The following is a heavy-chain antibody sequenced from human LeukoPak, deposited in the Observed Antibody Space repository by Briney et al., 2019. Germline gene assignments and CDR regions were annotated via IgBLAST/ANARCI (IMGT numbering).Heavy chain of an antibody. CDR3: ARGQRLWFGELSPFDY. CDR1: GFSFSVYW. D-gene: IGHD3-10*01. J-gene: IGHJ4*02. CDR2: IKTDGSIT. V-gene: IGHV3-74*01. Sequence: PGGSLRLSCAASGFSFSVYWMHWVRQAPGKGPVWVSRIKTDGSITDYADFVKGRFTISRDNAKNTLYLQMNSLRAEDTAVYYCARGQRLWFGELSPFDYWGQGTLVTVSS.